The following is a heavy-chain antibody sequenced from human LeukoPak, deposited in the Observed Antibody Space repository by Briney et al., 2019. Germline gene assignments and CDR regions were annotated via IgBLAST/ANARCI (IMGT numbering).Heavy chain of an antibody. Sequence: HTGGSLRLSCAASVFTFSNSVMTWVRQAPGKGLEWVSTISSGGAGTYYADSVKGRFSISRDNSKNTLYLQMNSLRAEDTAVYYGARAHYGDRSEPFPDYWGQGTLVTVSS. CDR2: ISSGGAGT. J-gene: IGHJ4*02. CDR1: VFTFSNSV. D-gene: IGHD4-17*01. V-gene: IGHV3-23*01. CDR3: ARAHYGDRSEPFPDY.